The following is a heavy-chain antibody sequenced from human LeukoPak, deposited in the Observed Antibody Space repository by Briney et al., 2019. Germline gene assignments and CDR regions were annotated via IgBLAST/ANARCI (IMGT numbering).Heavy chain of an antibody. CDR2: IYTSGST. CDR1: GGSISSGSYY. J-gene: IGHJ5*02. Sequence: SETLSLTCTVSGGSISSGSYYWSWIRQPAGKGLEWIGRIYTSGSTNYNPSLKSRVTISVDTSKNQFSLKLSSVTAADTAVYYCARDSSPWGSAARPGQGWFDPWGQGTLVTVSS. CDR3: ARDSSPWGSAARPGQGWFDP. V-gene: IGHV4-61*02. D-gene: IGHD6-6*01.